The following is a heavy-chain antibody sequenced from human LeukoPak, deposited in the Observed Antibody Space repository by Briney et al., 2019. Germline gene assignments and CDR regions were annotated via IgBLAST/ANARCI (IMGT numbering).Heavy chain of an antibody. J-gene: IGHJ4*02. Sequence: GGSPRLSCAASGFTFSSYSTNWVRQAPGKGLEWVSSISSSSSYIYYADSVKGRFTISRDNAKNSLYLQMNSLRAEDTAVYYCARGQSRGSSGWHVDYWGQGTLVTVSS. CDR2: ISSSSSYI. V-gene: IGHV3-21*01. CDR1: GFTFSSYS. D-gene: IGHD6-19*01. CDR3: ARGQSRGSSGWHVDY.